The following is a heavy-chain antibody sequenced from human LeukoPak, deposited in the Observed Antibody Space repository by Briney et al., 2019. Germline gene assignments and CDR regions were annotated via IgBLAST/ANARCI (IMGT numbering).Heavy chain of an antibody. CDR1: GGSIRNYL. J-gene: IGHJ4*02. D-gene: IGHD3-22*01. CDR2: IYYSGST. Sequence: PSETLSLTCSVSGGSIRNYLWSWIRQTPGTGLEWIGYIYYSGSTNYNPSLKSRVTISVDTSKNQFSLRLSSVTAADTAVYYCARVIGDYDRRGLKNPYYFDYWGQGTLVTVSS. V-gene: IGHV4-59*01. CDR3: ARVIGDYDRRGLKNPYYFDY.